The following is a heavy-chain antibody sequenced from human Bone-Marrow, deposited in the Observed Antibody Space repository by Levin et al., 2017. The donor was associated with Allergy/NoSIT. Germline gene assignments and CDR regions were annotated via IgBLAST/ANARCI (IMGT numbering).Heavy chain of an antibody. D-gene: IGHD6-13*01. CDR3: AKGGSAGDFDY. Sequence: GGSLRLSCAASGFTFDDYSMHWVRQTPRKGLEWVSLITWDGGATQYAESVKGRFTISRDNSKNSLFLQMSSLRTEDTALYYCAKGGSAGDFDYWGQGTLVSVSS. V-gene: IGHV3-43*01. J-gene: IGHJ4*02. CDR1: GFTFDDYS. CDR2: ITWDGGAT.